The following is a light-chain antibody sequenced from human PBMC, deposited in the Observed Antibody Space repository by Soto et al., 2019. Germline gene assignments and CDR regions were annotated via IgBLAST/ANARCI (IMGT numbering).Light chain of an antibody. J-gene: IGLJ1*01. V-gene: IGLV2-11*01. CDR1: SSDVGAYDY. CDR3: CSYAGSCFV. CDR2: DVN. Sequence: QSALTQPRSVSGTPGQSVALSFTGTSSDVGAYDYVSWYQQHPGQAPNLMIYDVNKRPSGVPDRFSGSKSGNTASLTISGLQAEDEADYYCCSYAGSCFVFGTGTKLTVL.